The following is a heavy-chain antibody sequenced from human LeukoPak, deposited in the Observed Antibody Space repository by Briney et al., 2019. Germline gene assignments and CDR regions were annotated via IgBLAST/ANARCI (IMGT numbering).Heavy chain of an antibody. CDR2: ISHSGNSP. Sequence: GGSLRLSCAASGFSFSSYGMSWVRQAPGKGLEWVSGISHSGNSPYYADSVKGRFTISRDNAKNSLYLQMNSLRAEDTAVYYCARANSNRYYDFWSGIPRRNYYYYMDVWGKGTTVTVSS. J-gene: IGHJ6*03. CDR1: GFSFSSYG. D-gene: IGHD3-3*01. V-gene: IGHV3-23*01. CDR3: ARANSNRYYDFWSGIPRRNYYYYMDV.